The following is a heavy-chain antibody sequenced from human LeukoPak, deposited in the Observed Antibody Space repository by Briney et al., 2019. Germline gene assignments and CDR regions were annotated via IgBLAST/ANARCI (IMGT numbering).Heavy chain of an antibody. J-gene: IGHJ4*02. CDR3: ARRPQLGGFDY. D-gene: IGHD1-1*01. CDR2: IYYSGST. CDR1: GGSISSSSYY. V-gene: IGHV4-39*01. Sequence: SETLSLTCTVSGGSISSSSYYWGWIRQPPGKGLEWIGSIYYSGSTHYNPSLKSRVTISVDTSKNQFSLKLSSVTAADTAVYYCARRPQLGGFDYWGQGTLVAVSS.